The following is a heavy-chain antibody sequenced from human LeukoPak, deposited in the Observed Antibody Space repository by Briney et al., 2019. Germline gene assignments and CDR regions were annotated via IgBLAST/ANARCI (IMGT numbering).Heavy chain of an antibody. D-gene: IGHD5-18*01. Sequence: PGGSLRLSCAASGFTFDDYGMSWVRQAPGKGLEWVSGIDWNGGSTGYADSVKGRFTISRDNAKNSLYLQMSSLRAEDTALYYCARAGSGYSYGYGNWYFDLWGRGTLVTVSS. CDR2: IDWNGGST. V-gene: IGHV3-20*04. CDR3: ARAGSGYSYGYGNWYFDL. J-gene: IGHJ2*01. CDR1: GFTFDDYG.